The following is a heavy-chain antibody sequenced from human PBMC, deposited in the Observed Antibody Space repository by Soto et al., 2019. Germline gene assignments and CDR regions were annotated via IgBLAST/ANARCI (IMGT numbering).Heavy chain of an antibody. CDR1: GFTFSSYG. D-gene: IGHD2-2*01. CDR2: IWYDGSNK. Sequence: GGSLRLSCAASGFTFSSYGMDWVRQAPGKGLEWVAVIWYDGSNKYYADSVKGRFTISRDNSKNTLYLQMNSLRAEDTAVYYCARDSGVVPAATYYYYYYMDVWGKGTTVTVSS. V-gene: IGHV3-33*01. J-gene: IGHJ6*03. CDR3: ARDSGVVPAATYYYYYYMDV.